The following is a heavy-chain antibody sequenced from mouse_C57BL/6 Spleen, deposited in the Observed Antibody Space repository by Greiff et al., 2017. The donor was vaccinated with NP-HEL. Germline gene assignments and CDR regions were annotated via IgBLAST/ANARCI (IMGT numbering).Heavy chain of an antibody. CDR1: GYTFTSYG. V-gene: IGHV1-81*01. CDR3: ARDDYDGRYFDY. J-gene: IGHJ2*01. Sequence: VQLQQSGAELARPGASVKLSCKASGYTFTSYGISWVKQRTGQGLEWIGEIYPRSGNTYYNEKFKGKATLTADKSSSTAYMELRSLTSEDSAVYFCARDDYDGRYFDYWGQGTTLTVSS. D-gene: IGHD2-4*01. CDR2: IYPRSGNT.